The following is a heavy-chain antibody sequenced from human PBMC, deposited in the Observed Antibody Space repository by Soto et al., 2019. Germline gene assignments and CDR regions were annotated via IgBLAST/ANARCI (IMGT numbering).Heavy chain of an antibody. D-gene: IGHD3-10*01. CDR1: GGSISSGDYY. CDR2: IYYSGST. CDR3: ARDGALWFGESLN. V-gene: IGHV4-30-4*01. J-gene: IGHJ4*02. Sequence: SETLSLTCTVSGGSISSGDYYWSWIRQPPGKGLEWIGYIYYSGSTYYNPSLKSRVTISVDTSKNQFSLKLSSVTAADTAVYYCARDGALWFGESLNWGQGTLVTVSS.